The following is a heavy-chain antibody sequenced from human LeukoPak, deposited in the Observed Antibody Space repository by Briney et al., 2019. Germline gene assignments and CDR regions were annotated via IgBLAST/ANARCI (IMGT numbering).Heavy chain of an antibody. CDR2: ISYDGSNK. D-gene: IGHD3-10*01. CDR1: GFTFSRHA. CDR3: SREETIVRGVKSHIDY. Sequence: GGSLRLSCVASGFTFSRHAMHWVRQAPGKGLEWVAVISYDGSNKYYADSVKGRFTFSRDNSKNIAYLQMNSLKAEDTAVFYCSREETIVRGVKSHIDYWGQGTLVTVSS. V-gene: IGHV3-30*04. J-gene: IGHJ4*02.